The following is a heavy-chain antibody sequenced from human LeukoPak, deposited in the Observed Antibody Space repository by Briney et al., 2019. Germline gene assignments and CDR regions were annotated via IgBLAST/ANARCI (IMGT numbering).Heavy chain of an antibody. CDR2: IYTSGST. D-gene: IGHD5-12*01. V-gene: IGHV4-4*07. CDR3: ARGGSGYDYFDY. CDR1: GGSISGYY. Sequence: PSETLSLTCTVSGGSISGYYWSWIRRPAGKGLERIGRIYTSGSTNYNPSLKSRVTILVDKSKNQFSLKLSSVTAADTAVYYCARGGSGYDYFDYWGQGTLVTVSS. J-gene: IGHJ4*02.